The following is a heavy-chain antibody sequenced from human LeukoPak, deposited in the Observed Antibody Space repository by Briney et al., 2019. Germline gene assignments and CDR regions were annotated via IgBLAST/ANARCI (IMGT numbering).Heavy chain of an antibody. CDR1: GFTVSSNY. J-gene: IGHJ6*02. V-gene: IGHV3-66*01. CDR2: IYSGGST. D-gene: IGHD2-2*01. Sequence: GGSLRLSCAASGFTVSSNYMSWVRQAPGKGLEWVSVIYSGGSTYYADSVKGRFTISRDNSKNTLYLQMNSLRAEDTAVYYCAGSLGYCSSTSCQPYYYYGMDVWGQGTTVTVSS. CDR3: AGSLGYCSSTSCQPYYYYGMDV.